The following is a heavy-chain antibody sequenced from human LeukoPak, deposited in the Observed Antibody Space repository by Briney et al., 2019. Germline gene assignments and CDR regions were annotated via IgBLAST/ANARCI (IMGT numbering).Heavy chain of an antibody. Sequence: SETLSLTCTVSGDSISSYCWNWIRQPPGKGLEWIGYIYYSGSTKYNASLKSRVTISLDTSNNQFSPKLRSMTAADTAVYYCARSYSSGPFDLWGQGTLVIASS. V-gene: IGHV4-59*01. D-gene: IGHD6-19*01. CDR3: ARSYSSGPFDL. CDR1: GDSISSYC. J-gene: IGHJ4*02. CDR2: IYYSGST.